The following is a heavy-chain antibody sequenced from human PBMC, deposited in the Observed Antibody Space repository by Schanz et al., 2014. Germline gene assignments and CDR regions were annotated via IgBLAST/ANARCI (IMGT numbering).Heavy chain of an antibody. J-gene: IGHJ6*03. CDR3: ARPSDSSWYMDV. Sequence: EVQLLESGGGLVQPGGSLRLSCVASGFTFSSYAMSWVRQAPGKGLEWVSGMSGSGSTADYADSVKGRFTISRDNAKNSLYLQMNSLRAEDTAVYYCARPSDSSWYMDVWGKGTTVTVSS. CDR2: MSGSGSTA. CDR1: GFTFSSYA. D-gene: IGHD2-21*02. V-gene: IGHV3-23*01.